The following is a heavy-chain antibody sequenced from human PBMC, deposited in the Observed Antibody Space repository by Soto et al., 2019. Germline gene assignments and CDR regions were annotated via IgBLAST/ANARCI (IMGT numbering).Heavy chain of an antibody. CDR2: ISGSGGST. V-gene: IGHV3-23*01. Sequence: HPGGSLRLSCAASGFTFSSYAMSWVCQAPGKGLEWVSAISGSGGSTYYADSVKGRFTISRDNSKNTLYLQMNSLRAEDTAVYYCAKDLLYCTNGVCYDAFDIWGQGTMVTVSS. CDR3: AKDLLYCTNGVCYDAFDI. CDR1: GFTFSSYA. D-gene: IGHD2-8*01. J-gene: IGHJ3*02.